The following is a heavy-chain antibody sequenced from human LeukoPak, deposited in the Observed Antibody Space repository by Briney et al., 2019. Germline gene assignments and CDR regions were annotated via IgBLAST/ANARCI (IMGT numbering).Heavy chain of an antibody. CDR2: VYYSGST. CDR1: GDSVSNVSYY. V-gene: IGHV4-39*07. J-gene: IGHJ5*02. D-gene: IGHD6-13*01. CDR3: ARAPQASSSWYVKADWFDP. Sequence: SQTLSLTCTVSGDSVSNVSYYWAWIRQPPGKGLEWIANVYYSGSTYYNPSLKSRVAISVDTSKNQFSLTLSSVTAADTAVYYCARAPQASSSWYVKADWFDPWGQGTLVTVSS.